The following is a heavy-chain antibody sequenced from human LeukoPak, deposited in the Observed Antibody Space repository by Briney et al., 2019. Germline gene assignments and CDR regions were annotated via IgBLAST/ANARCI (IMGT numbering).Heavy chain of an antibody. CDR3: ARHSVAYTTLLWSDS. V-gene: IGHV4-39*01. CDR2: VYYSGYT. D-gene: IGHD2/OR15-2a*01. CDR1: GGSISSRSYY. Sequence: KPSETLSLTCTVSGGSISSRSYYWGWIRQPPGKGLEWIGSVYYSGYTYYNPSLKSRVTISVDTSKNQFSLKVSSVIAADTAVYYCARHSVAYTTLLWSDSWGQGTLVTVSS. J-gene: IGHJ4*02.